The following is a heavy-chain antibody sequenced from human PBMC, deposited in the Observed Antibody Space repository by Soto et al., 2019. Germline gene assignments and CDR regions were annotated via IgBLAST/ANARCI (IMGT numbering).Heavy chain of an antibody. V-gene: IGHV4-39*01. CDR1: GGSMNTNNYY. CDR2: IYYSGST. Sequence: SETLSLTCTVSGGSMNTNNYYWGWIRQPPGKGLEWIGSIYYSGSTYYNPSLKSRVTISVDTSKNQFSLKLSSVTAADTAVYYCARQWGDYVCDYWGQGTLVTVSS. D-gene: IGHD3-16*01. J-gene: IGHJ4*02. CDR3: ARQWGDYVCDY.